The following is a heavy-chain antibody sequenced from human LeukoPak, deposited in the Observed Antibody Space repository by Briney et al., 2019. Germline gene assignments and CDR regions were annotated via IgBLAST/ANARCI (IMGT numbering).Heavy chain of an antibody. CDR2: ISYDGSNK. V-gene: IGHV3-30-3*01. CDR3: ARSLGGYYDFWSGYPPHY. Sequence: GGSLRLSCAASGFTFSSYAMHWVRQAPGKGLEWVAVISYDGSNKYYADSVKGRFTISRDNSKNTLYLQMNSLRAEDTAVYYCARSLGGYYDFWSGYPPHYWGQGTLVTVSS. D-gene: IGHD3-3*01. CDR1: GFTFSSYA. J-gene: IGHJ4*02.